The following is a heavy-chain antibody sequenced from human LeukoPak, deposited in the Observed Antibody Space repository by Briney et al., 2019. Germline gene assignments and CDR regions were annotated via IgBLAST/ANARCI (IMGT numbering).Heavy chain of an antibody. V-gene: IGHV1-69*05. J-gene: IGHJ5*02. Sequence: GASVKVSCKASGGTFSSYAISWVRQAPGQGLEWMGGIIPIFGTANYAQKFQGRVTITTDESTSTAYMELSSLRSEDTAVYYCARGGERRLQYVAAEVGDWFDPWGQGTLVTVSS. CDR1: GGTFSSYA. D-gene: IGHD5-24*01. CDR3: ARGGERRLQYVAAEVGDWFDP. CDR2: IIPIFGTA.